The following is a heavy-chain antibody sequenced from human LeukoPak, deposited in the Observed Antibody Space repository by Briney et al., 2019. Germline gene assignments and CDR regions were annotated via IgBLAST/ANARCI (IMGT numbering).Heavy chain of an antibody. CDR1: GFTFSSYE. V-gene: IGHV3-23*01. CDR2: ISGSGGST. J-gene: IGHJ6*03. D-gene: IGHD3-3*01. CDR3: AKDQYITIFGVYYYMDV. Sequence: GGSLRLSCAASGFTFSSYEMNWVRQAPGKGLEWVSAISGSGGSTYYADSVKGRFTISRDNSKNTLYLQMNSLRAEDTAVYYCAKDQYITIFGVYYYMDVWGKGTTVTVSS.